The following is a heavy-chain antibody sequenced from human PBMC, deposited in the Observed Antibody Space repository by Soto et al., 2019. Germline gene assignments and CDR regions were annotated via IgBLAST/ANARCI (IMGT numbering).Heavy chain of an antibody. CDR1: GGSISFDHYH. CDR3: AREDDGGDRDYYGLDV. V-gene: IGHV4-30-4*01. J-gene: IGHJ6*02. Sequence: QVQLQQSGPGLVKPSQTLSLTCTVSGGSISFDHYHWTWIRQPPGKGLEWIGYVHYSGSVLYNPSLQSRVSISVDTSKNQFSLKLSSVTAADTAVYFCAREDDGGDRDYYGLDVWGQGTPVTVSS. CDR2: VHYSGSV. D-gene: IGHD2-21*02.